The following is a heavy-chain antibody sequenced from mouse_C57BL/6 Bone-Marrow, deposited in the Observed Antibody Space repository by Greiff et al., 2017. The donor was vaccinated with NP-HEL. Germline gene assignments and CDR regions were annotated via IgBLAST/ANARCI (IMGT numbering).Heavy chain of an antibody. CDR1: GYTFTSYW. CDR3: AGIYYYGSPYYFDY. Sequence: QVQLQQPGAELVKPGASVKLSCKASGYTFTSYWMHWVKQRPGQGLEWIGMIHPNSGSTNYNEKFKSKATLTVDKSSSTAYMQLSSLTSEDSAVDYCAGIYYYGSPYYFDYWGQGTTLTVSS. V-gene: IGHV1-64*01. J-gene: IGHJ2*01. CDR2: IHPNSGST. D-gene: IGHD1-1*01.